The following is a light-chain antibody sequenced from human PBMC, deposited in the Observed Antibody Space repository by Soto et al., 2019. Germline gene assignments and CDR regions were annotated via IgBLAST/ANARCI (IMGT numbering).Light chain of an antibody. CDR1: QYINTR. CDR3: HQRQSWPRK. CDR2: QTS. J-gene: IGKJ1*01. Sequence: EIVLTQSPATLSSFPGDRVTLCCRASQYINTRLAWYQHRPGQAPRLLIYQTSLRAAGIPARFSASGSGTDFTLTISDVQPEDFALYYCHQRQSWPRKFGQGNKVDIK. V-gene: IGKV3-11*01.